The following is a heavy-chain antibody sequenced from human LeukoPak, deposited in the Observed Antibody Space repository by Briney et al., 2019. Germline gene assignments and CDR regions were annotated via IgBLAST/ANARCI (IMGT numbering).Heavy chain of an antibody. V-gene: IGHV3-33*01. CDR3: ARGGPRGVANFDY. CDR2: IWYDGSNT. Sequence: GKSLRLSCGASGLTFRNYGMHWVRQAPGKGLEWVAVIWYDGSNTYYADSVKGRFTISRDNYNDTLYLQMNSLRAEDTAMYYCARGGPRGVANFDYWGQGTLVTVSS. D-gene: IGHD2-15*01. CDR1: GLTFRNYG. J-gene: IGHJ4*02.